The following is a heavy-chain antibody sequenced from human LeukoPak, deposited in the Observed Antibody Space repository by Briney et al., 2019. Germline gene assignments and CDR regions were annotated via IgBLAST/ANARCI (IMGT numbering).Heavy chain of an antibody. J-gene: IGHJ4*02. CDR3: ARLPLYYYDSSGYDDY. D-gene: IGHD3-22*01. CDR2: INPSGGST. V-gene: IGHV1-46*01. CDR1: GYTFTGYY. Sequence: GASVKVSCKASGYTFTGYYMHWVRQAPGQGLEWMGIINPSGGSTSYAQKFQGRVTMTRDTSTSTVYMELSSLRSEDTAVYYCARLPLYYYDSSGYDDYWGQGTLVTVSS.